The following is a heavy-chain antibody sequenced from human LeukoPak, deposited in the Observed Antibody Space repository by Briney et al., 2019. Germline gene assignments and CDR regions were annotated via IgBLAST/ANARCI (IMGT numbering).Heavy chain of an antibody. CDR3: ARYVGDYFYH. V-gene: IGHV4-59*01. Sequence: PSETLSLTCTVSRGSISRYYWSWIWQPPGKGLEWIGYIYYSGSTNYNPSLKSRVTISVDTSKNQFSLKLSSVTSADTAVYYCARYVGDYFYHRGQGTLVTASS. CDR2: IYYSGST. D-gene: IGHD3-16*01. J-gene: IGHJ4*02. CDR1: RGSISRYY.